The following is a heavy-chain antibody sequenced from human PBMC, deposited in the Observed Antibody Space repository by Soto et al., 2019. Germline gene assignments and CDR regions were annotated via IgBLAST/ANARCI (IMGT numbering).Heavy chain of an antibody. D-gene: IGHD3-16*01. J-gene: IGHJ4*02. CDR1: GGSVTSSSYY. V-gene: IGHV4-61*01. CDR3: ARDGGAATPIDS. CDR2: IYYSGYT. Sequence: QVQLQESGPGLVKASETLSLTCTVSGGSVTSSSYYWSWIRQPPGKGLEWIGYIYYSGYTSYNPSLKSRVTISIDTSKNEFSLKVNSVTTADTAVYYCARDGGAATPIDSWGQGTLGSVSS.